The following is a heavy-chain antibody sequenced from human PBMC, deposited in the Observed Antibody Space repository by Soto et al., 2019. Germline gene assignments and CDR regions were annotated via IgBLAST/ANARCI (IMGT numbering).Heavy chain of an antibody. V-gene: IGHV4-34*01. J-gene: IGHJ5*02. D-gene: IGHD6-13*01. CDR1: GGSFSGYY. CDR3: ARGIAAANANNWFDP. Sequence: SETLSLTCAVYGGSFSGYYWSWIRQPPGKGLEWIGEINHSGSTNYNPSLKSRVTISVDTSKNQFSLKLSSVTAADTAVYYCARGIAAANANNWFDPWGQGTLVTVSS. CDR2: INHSGST.